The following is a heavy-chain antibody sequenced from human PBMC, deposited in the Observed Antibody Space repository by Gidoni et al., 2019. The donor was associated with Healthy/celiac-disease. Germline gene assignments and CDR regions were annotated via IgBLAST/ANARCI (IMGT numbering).Heavy chain of an antibody. Sequence: SLTCTVSGYYISSGYYWGWIRQPPGKGLEWIGSIYHSGSTYYNPSLKSRVTISVDTSKNQFSLKLSSVTAADAAVDYCARYIVVVVAATSAWFDPWGQGTLVTVSS. CDR3: ARYIVVVVAATSAWFDP. CDR2: IYHSGST. D-gene: IGHD2-15*01. V-gene: IGHV4-38-2*02. J-gene: IGHJ5*02. CDR1: GYYISSGYY.